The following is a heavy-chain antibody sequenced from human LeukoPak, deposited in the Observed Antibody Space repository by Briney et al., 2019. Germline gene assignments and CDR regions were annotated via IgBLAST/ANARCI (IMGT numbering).Heavy chain of an antibody. CDR3: AREWHATFDY. D-gene: IGHD1-26*01. Sequence: GGSLRLSCAASGFIFGTYWRSWVRQARGKGLEWVASIKQDGGEQFYVDSVKGRFTISRDNAKNSLFLQMNSLRPEDTAVYYCAREWHATFDYWGQGTLVTVSS. CDR1: GFIFGTYW. CDR2: IKQDGGEQ. J-gene: IGHJ4*02. V-gene: IGHV3-7*01.